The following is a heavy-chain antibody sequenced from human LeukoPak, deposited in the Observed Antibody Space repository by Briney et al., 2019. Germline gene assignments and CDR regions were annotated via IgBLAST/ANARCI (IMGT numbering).Heavy chain of an antibody. CDR1: GVSISSSNSY. CDR2: IYYSGNT. CDR3: ARQTGSGLFILP. J-gene: IGHJ4*02. Sequence: SETLSLTCTVSGVSISSSNSYWGWIRQPPGKGLEWIGSIYYSGNTYYNASLKSQVSISIDTSKNQFSLRLTSVTAADTAVYYCARQTGSGLFILPGGQGTLVTISS. V-gene: IGHV4-39*01. D-gene: IGHD3/OR15-3a*01.